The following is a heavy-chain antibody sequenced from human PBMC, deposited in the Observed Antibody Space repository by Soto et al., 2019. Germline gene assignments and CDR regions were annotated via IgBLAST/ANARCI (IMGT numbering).Heavy chain of an antibody. D-gene: IGHD6-13*01. CDR2: IDWGDDK. J-gene: IGHJ6*02. CDR3: ARVLTAGAYFYYPMDV. Sequence: GSGPTLVNPTQTLTLTCTFSGFSLNTVGMCVSWIRRPPGKALEWLALIDWGDDKYYSASLMTRLTISRDTSKNQVVLTMTNMDPVDTGTYYCARVLTAGAYFYYPMDVWGQGTTVTVSS. V-gene: IGHV2-70*01. CDR1: GFSLNTVGMC.